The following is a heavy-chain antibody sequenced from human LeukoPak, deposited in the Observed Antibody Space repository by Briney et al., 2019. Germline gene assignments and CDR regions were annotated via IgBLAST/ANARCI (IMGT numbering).Heavy chain of an antibody. D-gene: IGHD4-17*01. CDR3: ARGLSYGDYDV. V-gene: IGHV4-34*01. Sequence: SETLSLTCAVYGGSFSGYYWSWIRQPPGKGQEWIGEINHSGSTNYNPSLKSRVTISVDTSKNQFSLKLSSVTAADTAVYYCARGLSYGDYDVWGQGTLVTVSS. J-gene: IGHJ4*02. CDR1: GGSFSGYY. CDR2: INHSGST.